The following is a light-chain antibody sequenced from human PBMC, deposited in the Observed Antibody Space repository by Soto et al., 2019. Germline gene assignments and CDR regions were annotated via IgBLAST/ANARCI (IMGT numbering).Light chain of an antibody. CDR2: DAS. CDR3: QHYDHLPPLS. Sequence: DIQMTQSPSSLSASVGDRVTITCQASQDIKNYLNCYQQKPGKAPNLLIYDASNLKTGVPSRFSGSGSGTHFTFTISSLQPEDIATYYCQHYDHLPPLSFGGGTKVEIK. V-gene: IGKV1-33*01. CDR1: QDIKNY. J-gene: IGKJ4*01.